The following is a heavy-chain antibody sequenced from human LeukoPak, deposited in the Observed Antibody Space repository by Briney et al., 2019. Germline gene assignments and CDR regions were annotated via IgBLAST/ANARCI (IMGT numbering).Heavy chain of an antibody. V-gene: IGHV3-48*01. CDR3: ARVYWVDDY. J-gene: IGHJ4*02. Sequence: GGSLRLSCAASGFTFSSYEMMWVRQAPGKGLEWISYISSSSSTIYYADSVKGRFTISRDNAKNSLYLQMNSLRAEDTAVYYCARVYWVDDYWGQGTLVTVSS. CDR1: GFTFSSYE. CDR2: ISSSSSTI. D-gene: IGHD2-8*02.